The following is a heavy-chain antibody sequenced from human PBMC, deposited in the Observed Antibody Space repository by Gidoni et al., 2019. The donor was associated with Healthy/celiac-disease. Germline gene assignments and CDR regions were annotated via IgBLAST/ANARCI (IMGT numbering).Heavy chain of an antibody. J-gene: IGHJ6*02. Sequence: EVQLVESGGGLVKPGGSLSLYCAASGFTFSSYSMNWVRQAPGKGLEWVSSISSSSSYIYYADSVKGLFTISRDNAKNSLYLQMNSLRAEDTAVYYCARDGTVRTGHYGMDVWGQGTTVTVSS. V-gene: IGHV3-21*01. CDR2: ISSSSSYI. CDR3: ARDGTVRTGHYGMDV. D-gene: IGHD1-1*01. CDR1: GFTFSSYS.